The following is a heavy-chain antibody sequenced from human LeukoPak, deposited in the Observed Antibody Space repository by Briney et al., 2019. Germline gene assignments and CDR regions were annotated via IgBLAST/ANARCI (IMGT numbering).Heavy chain of an antibody. V-gene: IGHV4-59*01. J-gene: IGHJ4*02. CDR3: ARGSSVGDY. CDR2: IHDSGET. CDR1: GGSMSSYY. Sequence: PSETLSLTCTVSGGSMSSYYWSWIRQPPGKGLEWIGYIHDSGETNQNPSLKSRVTISLDTSKNQFSLKLTSVTAADTAVYHCARGSSVGDYWGQGTLVTVSS. D-gene: IGHD3-10*01.